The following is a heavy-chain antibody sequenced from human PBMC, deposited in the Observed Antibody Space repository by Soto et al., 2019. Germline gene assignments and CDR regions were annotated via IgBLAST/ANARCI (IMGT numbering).Heavy chain of an antibody. CDR3: AKTTLGYCTSTSCHTDAFHI. J-gene: IGHJ3*02. V-gene: IGHV3-30*18. Sequence: QVQLVESGGGVVQPGRSLRLSCVASGFTFSGYGMHWVRQAPGKGLEWVTLISYDGSNKYYADSVKGRFTISRDNSKNTLYLQMDSLRAEDTAVYYCAKTTLGYCTSTSCHTDAFHIWGQGTMVTVSS. CDR1: GFTFSGYG. D-gene: IGHD2-2*02. CDR2: ISYDGSNK.